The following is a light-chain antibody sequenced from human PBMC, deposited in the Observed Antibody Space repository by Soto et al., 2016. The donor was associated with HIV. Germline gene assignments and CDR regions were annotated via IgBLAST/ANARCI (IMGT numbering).Light chain of an antibody. Sequence: SSEPTQDPAVSVALGQTVRITCQGDSLRNSYANWYHQKPGQAPILLIYGKNNRPSGIPDRFSGSSSGNIVSLTITGAQAEDEADYYCNSHDSTTNHVVFGGGTKLTVL. J-gene: IGLJ2*01. CDR1: SLRNSY. CDR3: NSHDSTTNHVV. CDR2: GKN. V-gene: IGLV3-19*01.